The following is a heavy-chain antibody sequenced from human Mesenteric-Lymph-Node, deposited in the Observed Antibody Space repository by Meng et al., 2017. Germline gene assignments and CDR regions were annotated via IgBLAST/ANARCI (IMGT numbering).Heavy chain of an antibody. Sequence: SETLSLTCTVSGFSINSGYYWGWIRQPPGRGLEWIGSIYYSGSTYYNPSLKSRVTISVATSMTQFSLNLRSVTAADTALYYCARGPPVLRYFDDLLLMDVWGQGATVTFSS. CDR3: ARGPPVLRYFDDLLLMDV. CDR1: GFSINSGYY. D-gene: IGHD3-9*01. CDR2: IYYSGST. J-gene: IGHJ6*02. V-gene: IGHV4-38-2*02.